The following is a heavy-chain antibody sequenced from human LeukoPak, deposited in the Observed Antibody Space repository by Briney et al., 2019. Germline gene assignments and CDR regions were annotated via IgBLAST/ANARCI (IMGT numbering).Heavy chain of an antibody. D-gene: IGHD2-2*03. V-gene: IGHV3-48*03. Sequence: GGSLRLSCAASGVTFSSYEFNWVRQGPGKGLEWVSYMSSSGRTIFYADSVTGRFTISRDNAKNSLYLQMNSLRAEDTAVYHRARGDGYCSSTSCYAGPSYGLDVWGQGTTVTVSS. CDR2: MSSSGRTI. CDR3: ARGDGYCSSTSCYAGPSYGLDV. J-gene: IGHJ6*02. CDR1: GVTFSSYE.